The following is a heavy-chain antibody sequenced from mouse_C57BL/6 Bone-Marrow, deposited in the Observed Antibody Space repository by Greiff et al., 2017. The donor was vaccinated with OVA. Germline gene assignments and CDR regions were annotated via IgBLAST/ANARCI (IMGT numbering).Heavy chain of an antibody. Sequence: VQLQQSGPELVKPGASVKISCKASGYTFTDYYMNWVKQSHGKSLEWIGDINPNNGGTSYNQKFKGKATLTVDKSSSTAYMELRSLTSEDSAVYYCARGRVPYYFDYWGQGTTRTVSS. CDR2: INPNNGGT. J-gene: IGHJ2*01. V-gene: IGHV1-26*01. CDR3: ARGRVPYYFDY. CDR1: GYTFTDYY. D-gene: IGHD2-14*01.